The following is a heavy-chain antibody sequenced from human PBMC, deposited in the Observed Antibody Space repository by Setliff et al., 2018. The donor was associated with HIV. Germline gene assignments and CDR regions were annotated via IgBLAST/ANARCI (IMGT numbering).Heavy chain of an antibody. Sequence: GASVKVSCKASGYKFTNYYIHWVRQAPGQGLEWMGWIIPNSDGTNLAQRSQGRITMTTDTSLTTAYVELSRLRSDDTAVYYCARAPYSSVMHYFDYWGQGTLVTAPQ. V-gene: IGHV1-2*02. CDR2: IIPNSDGT. CDR1: GYKFTNYY. J-gene: IGHJ4*02. D-gene: IGHD4-4*01. CDR3: ARAPYSSVMHYFDY.